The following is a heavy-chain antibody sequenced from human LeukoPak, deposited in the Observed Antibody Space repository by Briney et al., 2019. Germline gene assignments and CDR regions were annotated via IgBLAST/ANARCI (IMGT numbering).Heavy chain of an antibody. CDR1: GFTFSSYW. CDR3: ARTVPGYFFDS. CDR2: XXXXGSST. V-gene: IGHV3-74*01. D-gene: IGHD3-9*01. J-gene: IGHJ4*02. Sequence: GGSLXLSCAASGFTFSSYWMXXXXXXPGXGXXXVAXXXXXGSSTTYXXSVXXXXTXXXXXAKNTLYLQMNSLRAEDTAVYYCARTVPGYFFDSWGQGTLVTVPS.